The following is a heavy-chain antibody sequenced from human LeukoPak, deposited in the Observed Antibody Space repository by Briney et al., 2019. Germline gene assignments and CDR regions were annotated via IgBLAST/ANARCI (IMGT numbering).Heavy chain of an antibody. CDR3: ARAKFAGSHYY. CDR2: VQYSGNT. D-gene: IGHD3-10*01. V-gene: IGHV4-39*07. J-gene: IGHJ4*02. CDR1: SGSISSNSDC. Sequence: SETLSLTCTVSSGSISSNSDCRGWIRQPPGKGLEWIGGVQYSGNTYYNPSLKSRVTMSIETSKNQFSLKLTSVTAADTAVYYCARAKFAGSHYYWGQGTLVTVSS.